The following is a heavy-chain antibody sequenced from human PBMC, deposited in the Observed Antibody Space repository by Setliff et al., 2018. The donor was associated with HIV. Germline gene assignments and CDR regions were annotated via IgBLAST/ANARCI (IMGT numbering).Heavy chain of an antibody. CDR3: AKGTNYDLLTGYHAFDV. V-gene: IGHV3-48*03. CDR2: ITGSSDTI. J-gene: IGHJ3*01. Sequence: GGSLRLSCAASGFTFSSYEMDWFRQAPGKGLEWVSYITGSSDTIYCADSVKGRFTISRDNAKNSLYLQMNTLGAEDTAVFYCAKGTNYDLLTGYHAFDVWGQGTMVTVSS. CDR1: GFTFSSYE. D-gene: IGHD3-9*01.